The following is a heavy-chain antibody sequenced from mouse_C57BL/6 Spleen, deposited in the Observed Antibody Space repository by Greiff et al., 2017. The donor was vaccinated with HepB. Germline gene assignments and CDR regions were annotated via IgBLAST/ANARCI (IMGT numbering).Heavy chain of an antibody. J-gene: IGHJ4*01. CDR1: GYTFTEYT. CDR2: FYPGSGSI. D-gene: IGHD2-2*01. CDR3: ARMVTTRDAMDY. Sequence: VQLQESGAELVKPGASVKLSCKASGYTFTEYTIHWVKQRSGQGLEWIGWFYPGSGSIKYNEKFKGKATLTSDTSSSTAYMQLSSLTSEDSAIYFCARMVTTRDAMDYWGQGTSVTVSS. V-gene: IGHV1-62-2*01.